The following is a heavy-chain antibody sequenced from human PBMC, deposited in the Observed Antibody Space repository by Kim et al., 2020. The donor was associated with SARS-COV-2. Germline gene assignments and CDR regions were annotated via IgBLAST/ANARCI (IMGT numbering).Heavy chain of an antibody. CDR2: IYYSGST. CDR1: GGSISSSSYY. J-gene: IGHJ6*02. D-gene: IGHD5-18*01. CDR3: ARDRTDTAMVTSYYYGMDV. Sequence: SETLSLTCTVSGGSISSSSYYWGWIRQPPGKGLEWIGSIYYSGSTYYNPSLKSRVTISVDTSKNQFSLKLSSVTAADTAVYYCARDRTDTAMVTSYYYGMDVWGQGTTVTVSS. V-gene: IGHV4-39*07.